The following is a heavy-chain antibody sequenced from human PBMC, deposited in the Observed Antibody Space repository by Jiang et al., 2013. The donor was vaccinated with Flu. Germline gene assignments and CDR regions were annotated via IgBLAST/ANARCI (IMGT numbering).Heavy chain of an antibody. CDR1: GDSVSSNSAA. V-gene: IGHV6-1*01. Sequence: QTLSLTCAISGDSVSSNSAAWNWIRQSPSRGLEWLGRTYYRSRWYHDFAPSVRSRITINADTSNNQFSLLLNPVTPEDTAVYYCARDQDWGWEYWGQGTLVTVSS. CDR3: ARDQDWGWEY. CDR2: TYYRSRWYH. D-gene: IGHD7-27*01. J-gene: IGHJ4*02.